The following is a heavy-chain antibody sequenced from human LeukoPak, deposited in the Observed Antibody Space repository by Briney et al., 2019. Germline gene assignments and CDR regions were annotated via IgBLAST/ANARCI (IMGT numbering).Heavy chain of an antibody. J-gene: IGHJ4*02. D-gene: IGHD3-22*01. CDR1: GFTFSGSA. V-gene: IGHV3-73*01. Sequence: GGSLKLSCAASGFTFSGSAMHWVRQASGKGLEWVGRIRSKANSYATAYAASVKGRFTISRDDSKNTAYLQMNSLKTEDTAVYYCTRSGSSGLSVWGQGTLVTVSS. CDR3: TRSGSSGLSV. CDR2: IRSKANSYAT.